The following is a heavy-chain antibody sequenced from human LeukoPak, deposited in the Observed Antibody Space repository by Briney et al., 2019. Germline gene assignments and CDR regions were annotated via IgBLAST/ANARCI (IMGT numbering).Heavy chain of an antibody. CDR2: ISSSSSYI. Sequence: GGSLRLSCAASGFTFSSYSMNWVRQAPGKGLEWVSSISSSSSYIYYADSVKGRFTISRDNSKNTLYLQMDSLRAEDTALYYCAKDRTGYSGYGYYYYYMDVWGKGTTVTVSS. J-gene: IGHJ6*03. CDR3: AKDRTGYSGYGYYYYYMDV. D-gene: IGHD5-12*01. V-gene: IGHV3-21*04. CDR1: GFTFSSYS.